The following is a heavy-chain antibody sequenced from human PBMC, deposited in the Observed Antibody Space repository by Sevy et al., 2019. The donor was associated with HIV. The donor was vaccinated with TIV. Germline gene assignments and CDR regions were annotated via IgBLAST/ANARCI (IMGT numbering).Heavy chain of an antibody. CDR3: AREAGGYDYDYGMDV. J-gene: IGHJ6*02. CDR1: GGSIVSSSHY. V-gene: IGHV4-39*02. D-gene: IGHD5-12*01. CDR2: IYDSGDT. Sequence: SETLSLTCSVSGGSIVSSSHYWGWIRQPPGKGLEWLGRIYDSGDTYYNPSLNGRLTISIDTSKNQFSLNLRSVTAADTAIYYCAREAGGYDYDYGMDVWGQGTTVTVSS.